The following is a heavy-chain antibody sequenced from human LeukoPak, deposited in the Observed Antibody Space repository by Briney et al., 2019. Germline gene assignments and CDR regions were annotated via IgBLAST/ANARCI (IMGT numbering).Heavy chain of an antibody. Sequence: PSETLSLTCTISGGSVCDYYWSWIRQSPGKGLEWIGYISHTGSTSYSPSLKSRVTISADTSQNQFSLKLSSVTAADTAVYYCARVDSSSSFDYWGQGTLVTVSS. CDR3: ARVDSSSSFDY. CDR2: ISHTGST. V-gene: IGHV4-59*02. CDR1: GGSVCDYY. D-gene: IGHD6-6*01. J-gene: IGHJ4*02.